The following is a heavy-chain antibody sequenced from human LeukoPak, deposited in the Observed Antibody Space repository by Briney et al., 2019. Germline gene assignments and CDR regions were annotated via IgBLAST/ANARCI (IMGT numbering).Heavy chain of an antibody. D-gene: IGHD3-22*01. CDR1: GGSISSGGYS. CDR3: ARNYDSSGYYYVGGFDP. J-gene: IGHJ5*02. Sequence: SQTLSLTCTVSGGSISSGGYSWSWIRQPPGKGLEWIGYIYYSGSTYYNPSLKSRVTISVDTSKNQFSLKLSSVTAADTAVYYCARNYDSSGYYYVGGFDPWDQGTLVTVSS. V-gene: IGHV4-31*03. CDR2: IYYSGST.